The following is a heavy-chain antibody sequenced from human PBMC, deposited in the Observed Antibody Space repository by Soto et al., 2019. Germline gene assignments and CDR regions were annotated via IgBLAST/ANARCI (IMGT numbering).Heavy chain of an antibody. J-gene: IGHJ5*02. CDR1: GGSISSGGYY. D-gene: IGHD4-17*01. CDR3: ARVLDYGDYSWFDP. V-gene: IGHV4-31*03. CDR2: IYYSGST. Sequence: LSLTCTVSGGSISSGGYYWSWIRQHPGKGLEWIGYIYYSGSTYYNPSLKSRVTISVDTSKNQFSLKLSSVTAADTAVYYCARVLDYGDYSWFDPWGQGTLVTVSS.